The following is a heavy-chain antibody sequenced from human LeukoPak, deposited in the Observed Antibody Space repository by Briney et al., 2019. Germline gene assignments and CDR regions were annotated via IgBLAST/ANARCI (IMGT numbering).Heavy chain of an antibody. CDR2: IYYSRST. Sequence: SETLSLTCTVSGGSISSYYWSWIRQPPGKGLEWIGYIYYSRSTNYNPSLKSRVTTSVDTSKNQFSLKLSSVTAADTAVYYCAKNYGDYANWFDPWGQGTLVTVSS. CDR1: GGSISSYY. J-gene: IGHJ5*02. CDR3: AKNYGDYANWFDP. V-gene: IGHV4-59*01. D-gene: IGHD4-17*01.